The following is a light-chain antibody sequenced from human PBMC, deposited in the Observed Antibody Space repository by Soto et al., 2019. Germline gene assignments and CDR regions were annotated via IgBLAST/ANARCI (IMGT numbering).Light chain of an antibody. V-gene: IGKV1-39*01. CDR2: AAS. CDR1: QSISSY. CDR3: QQGYRTLT. J-gene: IGKJ4*01. Sequence: DIQMTQSPSSLSAFVGDRVTITCRASQSISSYLNWYQQKPGKAPKLLIYAASSLQSGVPSRFSGSGSGTDFILTISSLQPEDFATYYCQQGYRTLTFGGGTKVDIK.